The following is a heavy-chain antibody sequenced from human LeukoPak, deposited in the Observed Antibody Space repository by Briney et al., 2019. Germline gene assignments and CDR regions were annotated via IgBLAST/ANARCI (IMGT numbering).Heavy chain of an antibody. J-gene: IGHJ4*02. Sequence: PGGSLRLSCAASGFTFSSYAMSWVRQAPGKGLEWVSAISGSGGSTYYADSEKGRITISRDNSKNTLYMQLNRLRAEDTAVHYCAKDGSEGITIFGVVIIVRSYFDYWGQGTLVTVSS. CDR3: AKDGSEGITIFGVVIIVRSYFDY. CDR1: GFTFSSYA. V-gene: IGHV3-23*01. CDR2: ISGSGGST. D-gene: IGHD3-3*01.